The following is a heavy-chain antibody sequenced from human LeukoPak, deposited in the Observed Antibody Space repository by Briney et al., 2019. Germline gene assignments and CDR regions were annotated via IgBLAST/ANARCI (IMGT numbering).Heavy chain of an antibody. Sequence: SGTLSLTCAVYGGSFSGYYWSWIRQPPGKGLEWIGEINHSGSTNYNPSLKSRVTISVDTSKNQFSLKLSSVTAADAAVYYCARGRYFDWLLAWYYYWGQGTLVTVSS. D-gene: IGHD3-9*01. CDR3: ARGRYFDWLLAWYYY. J-gene: IGHJ4*02. CDR1: GGSFSGYY. V-gene: IGHV4-34*01. CDR2: INHSGST.